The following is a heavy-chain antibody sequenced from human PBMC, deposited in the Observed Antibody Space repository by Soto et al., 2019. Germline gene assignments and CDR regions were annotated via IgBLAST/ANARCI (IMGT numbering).Heavy chain of an antibody. CDR2: ISHSGSTI. J-gene: IGHJ5*02. D-gene: IGHD3-9*01. V-gene: IGHV3-11*01. Sequence: GGPIRHCWAAAGLDFSDDYVTWISQAQGKGLEWLSYISHSGSTIYYADSVRGRFTISRDNAQNSVFLQMNTLRAEDTAMYYCVSPALQYSDRLLAFDPWGQGTTGTVS. CDR1: GLDFSDDY. CDR3: VSPALQYSDRLLAFDP.